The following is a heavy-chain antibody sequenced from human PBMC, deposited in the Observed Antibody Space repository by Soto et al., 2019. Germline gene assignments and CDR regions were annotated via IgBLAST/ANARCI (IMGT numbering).Heavy chain of an antibody. CDR2: IIPIFGTT. CDR3: ARGLQPAVFLGPDY. J-gene: IGHJ4*02. D-gene: IGHD2-2*01. V-gene: IGHV1-69*12. CDR1: GGTLSSYA. Sequence: QVQLVQSGAVVKKPGSSVKVSCKASGGTLSSYAISWVRQAPGQGLEWMGGIIPIFGTTNYAQKFQGRVTITADESTSTAYMAQSSLRSEDTAFYYCARGLQPAVFLGPDYWGQGTLVTVSS.